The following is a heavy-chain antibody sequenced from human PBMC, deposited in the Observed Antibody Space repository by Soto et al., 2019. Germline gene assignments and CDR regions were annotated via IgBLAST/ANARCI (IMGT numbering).Heavy chain of an antibody. J-gene: IGHJ3*02. CDR1: EFTFTNYA. CDR3: ANCPSGNAAGPFDI. CDR2: ITGSGGST. V-gene: IGHV3-23*01. Sequence: GGSLRLSCAASEFTFTNYAMSWVRQAPGKGLEFVSSITGSGGSTYYEDSVKGRFTISRDNSKNTLYLQMNSLRAEDTAVYHCANCPSGNAAGPFDIWGLGTIVTVSS. D-gene: IGHD2-8*02.